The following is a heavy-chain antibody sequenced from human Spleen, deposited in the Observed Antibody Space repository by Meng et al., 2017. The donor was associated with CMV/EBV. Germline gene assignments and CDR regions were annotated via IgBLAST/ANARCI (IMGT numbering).Heavy chain of an antibody. D-gene: IGHD6-19*01. V-gene: IGHV2-70*20. CDR2: IDWVDDK. CDR3: ARITVAGPSGYGMDV. J-gene: IGHJ6*02. Sequence: SGPTLVKPTQTLTLTCTFSGFSLNTDGMSVSWVRQTPGKALEWLALIDWVDDKYYSASLKTRLTISKDTIKTQVVLTLTNMHPVDTGTYYCARITVAGPSGYGMDVWGQGTTVTVSS. CDR1: GFSLNTDGMS.